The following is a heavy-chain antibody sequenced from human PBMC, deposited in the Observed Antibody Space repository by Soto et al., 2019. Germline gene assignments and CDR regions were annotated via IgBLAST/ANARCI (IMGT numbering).Heavy chain of an antibody. Sequence: QVQLQQWGAGLLKPSETLSLTCAVYGGSFSGYYWSWIRQPPGKGLEWIGEINHSGSTNYNPSLKSRVTISVDTSKNQCSLKLSSVTAADTAVYYCARDYDLYGMDVWGQGTTVTVSS. J-gene: IGHJ6*02. CDR3: ARDYDLYGMDV. CDR2: INHSGST. D-gene: IGHD3-3*01. V-gene: IGHV4-34*01. CDR1: GGSFSGYY.